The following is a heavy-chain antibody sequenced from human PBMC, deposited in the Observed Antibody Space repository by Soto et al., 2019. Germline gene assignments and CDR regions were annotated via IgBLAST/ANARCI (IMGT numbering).Heavy chain of an antibody. V-gene: IGHV3-64*01. D-gene: IGHD3-3*01. CDR3: ARGVGYDFWSGYYTADFDY. Sequence: EVQLVESGGGLVQPGGSLRLSCAASGFTFSSYAMHWVRQAPGKGLEYVSAISSNGGSTYYANSVKGRFTISGDNSKNTLYLQMGSLRAEDMAVYYCARGVGYDFWSGYYTADFDYWGQGTLVTVSS. CDR2: ISSNGGST. J-gene: IGHJ4*02. CDR1: GFTFSSYA.